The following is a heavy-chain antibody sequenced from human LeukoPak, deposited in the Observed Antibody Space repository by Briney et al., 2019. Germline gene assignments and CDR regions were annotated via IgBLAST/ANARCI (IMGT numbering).Heavy chain of an antibody. CDR3: TRRDCTRTSCYASD. Sequence: GGSLRLSCTASGFIFSDYYMGWVRQAPGQGLEWISYISTIGYSSYADSVKGRFTISRDTAKKSVYLQMNSLRAEDTSIYYCTRRDCTRTSCYASDWGQGTLVTVSS. V-gene: IGHV3-11*06. J-gene: IGHJ4*02. D-gene: IGHD2-2*01. CDR1: GFIFSDYY. CDR2: ISTIGYS.